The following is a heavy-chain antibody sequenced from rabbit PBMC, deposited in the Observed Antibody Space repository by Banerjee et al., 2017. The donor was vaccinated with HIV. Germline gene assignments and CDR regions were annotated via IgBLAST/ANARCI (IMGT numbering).Heavy chain of an antibody. CDR2: IDPIFGST. V-gene: IGHV1S40*01. Sequence: QSLEESGGGLVQPGGSLKLSCKASGFDFSSYGVSWVRQAPGKGLEWIGYIDPIFGSTYYATWAKGRFTISKTSSTTVALQMTSLTAADTATCFCARGSTYAGAGYALWGPGTLVTVS. CDR3: ARGSTYAGAGYAL. CDR1: GFDFSSYG. D-gene: IGHD4-2*01. J-gene: IGHJ4*01.